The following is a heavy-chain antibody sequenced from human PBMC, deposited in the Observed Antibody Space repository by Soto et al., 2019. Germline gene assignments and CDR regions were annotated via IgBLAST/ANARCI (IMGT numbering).Heavy chain of an antibody. CDR2: ISSSSTI. Sequence: GGSLRLSCAASGFTFSSYSMNWVRQAPGRGLEWVPYISSSSTIYYADSVKGRFTISRDNAKNSLYLQMNSLRAEDTAVYYCARDSLIGTSSYYYYYMDVWGKGTTVTVSS. CDR3: ARDSLIGTSSYYYYYMDV. D-gene: IGHD2-2*01. J-gene: IGHJ6*03. CDR1: GFTFSSYS. V-gene: IGHV3-48*01.